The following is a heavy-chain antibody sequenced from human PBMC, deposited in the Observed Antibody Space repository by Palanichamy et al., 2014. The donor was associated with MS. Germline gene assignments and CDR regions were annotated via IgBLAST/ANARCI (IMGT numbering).Heavy chain of an antibody. CDR3: ARGYLWSSGSKTPNGY. V-gene: IGHV1-3*01. J-gene: IGHJ4*02. D-gene: IGHD3-22*01. CDR1: GYTFTSYA. Sequence: QVQLVQSGAEVKKPGASVKVSCKASGYTFTSYAMHWVRQAPGQRLEWMGWINAGNGNTKYSQKFQGRVTITRDTSASTAYMELSSLRSEDTAVYYCARGYLWSSGSKTPNGYWGQGTLVTVSS. CDR2: INAGNGNT.